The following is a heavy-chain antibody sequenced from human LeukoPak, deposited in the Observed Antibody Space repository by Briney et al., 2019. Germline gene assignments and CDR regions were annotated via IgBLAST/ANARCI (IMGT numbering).Heavy chain of an antibody. CDR2: INPNSGGT. Sequence: ASVKVSCKASGYTFASYGISWVRQAPGQGLEWMGWINPNSGGTNYAQKFQGRVTMTRDTSISTAYMELSRLRSDDTAVYYCARDRGDDFWSDNMDVWGKGTTVTVSS. D-gene: IGHD3-3*01. J-gene: IGHJ6*03. CDR3: ARDRGDDFWSDNMDV. CDR1: GYTFASYG. V-gene: IGHV1-2*02.